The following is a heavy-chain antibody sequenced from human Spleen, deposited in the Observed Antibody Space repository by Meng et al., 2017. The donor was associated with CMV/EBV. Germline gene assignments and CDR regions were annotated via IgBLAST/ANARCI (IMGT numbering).Heavy chain of an antibody. CDR1: GFTFSSYS. D-gene: IGHD6-13*01. J-gene: IGHJ5*02. CDR3: ARGLIAAAGGWFDP. CDR2: ISSSSSYI. V-gene: IGHV3-21*01. Sequence: EVQLVESGGXLVKPGGSXRLSCAASGFTFSSYSMNWVRQAPGKGLEWVSSISSSSSYIYYADSVKGRFTISRDNAKNSLYLQMNSLRAEDTAVYYCARGLIAAAGGWFDPWGQGTLVTVSS.